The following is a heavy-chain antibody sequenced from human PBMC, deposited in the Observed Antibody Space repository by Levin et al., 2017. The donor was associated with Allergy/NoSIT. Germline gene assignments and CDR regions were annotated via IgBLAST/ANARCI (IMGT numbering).Heavy chain of an antibody. Sequence: GESLKISCAASGFTFSTYGMNWVRQAPDKGLEWVAHITNSGTPVYYGDSVRGRFTISRDNANGLLYLQMNSLRAEDTAVYYCVRGVVDYWGQGTLVAVSS. D-gene: IGHD2-21*01. V-gene: IGHV3-48*04. J-gene: IGHJ4*02. CDR3: VRGVVDY. CDR1: GFTFSTYG. CDR2: ITNSGTPV.